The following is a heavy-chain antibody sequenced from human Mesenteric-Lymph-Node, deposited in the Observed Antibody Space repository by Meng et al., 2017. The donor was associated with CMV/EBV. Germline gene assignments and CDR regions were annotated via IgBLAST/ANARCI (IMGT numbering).Heavy chain of an antibody. V-gene: IGHV3-74*01. CDR3: ARRRYFDSLLDY. J-gene: IGHJ4*02. CDR2: INSDGSST. Sequence: GSLRLSRAASGFTFSSYWMHWVRQAPGKGLVWVSRINSDGSSTSYADSVKGRFTISRDNAKNTLYLQMNSLRAEDTAVYYCARRRYFDSLLDYWGQGTLVTVSS. D-gene: IGHD3-9*01. CDR1: GFTFSSYW.